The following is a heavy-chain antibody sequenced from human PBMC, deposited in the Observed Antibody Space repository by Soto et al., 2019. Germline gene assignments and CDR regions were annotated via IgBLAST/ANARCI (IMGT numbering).Heavy chain of an antibody. CDR1: GFSINEAW. CDR2: IKSSAGGGAT. Sequence: EVQLVESAGGLVKPGGSLRLSCVASGFSINEAWMNGVRQAPGEGLEWVGRIKSSAGGGATDYAAPVQGRFTISRDDSKNALYLHMNSLRTEDTAIYYCTTGSVEGIWGQGTTVTVSS. V-gene: IGHV3-15*07. D-gene: IGHD2-15*01. CDR3: TTGSVEGI. J-gene: IGHJ6*02.